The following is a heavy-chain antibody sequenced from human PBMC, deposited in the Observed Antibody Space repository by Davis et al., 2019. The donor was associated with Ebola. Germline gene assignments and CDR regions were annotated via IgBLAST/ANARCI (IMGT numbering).Heavy chain of an antibody. CDR3: SIAAAGTADY. J-gene: IGHJ4*02. V-gene: IGHV3-73*01. D-gene: IGHD6-13*01. CDR2: IRSKANSYAT. CDR1: GVTFSGSA. Sequence: GESLKISCAASGVTFSGSAMHWVRQASGKGLEWVGSIRSKANSYATAYAASVKGRFTISRDDSKNTAYLQMNSLKTEDTAVYYCSIAAAGTADYWGQGTLVTVSS.